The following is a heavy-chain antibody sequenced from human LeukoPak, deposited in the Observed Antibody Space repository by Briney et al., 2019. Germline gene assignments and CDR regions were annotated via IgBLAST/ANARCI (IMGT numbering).Heavy chain of an antibody. CDR2: INAGNSNT. D-gene: IGHD3-22*01. J-gene: IGHJ3*02. Sequence: ASVKVSCTASGYTFTSYAMHWVRQAPGRRLEWMGWINAGNSNTKYSQKFQGRVTITRDTSASTAYMELSSLRSEDTAVYYCARRRLDSSGYCWAVYAFDIWGQGTMVTVSS. V-gene: IGHV1-3*01. CDR1: GYTFTSYA. CDR3: ARRRLDSSGYCWAVYAFDI.